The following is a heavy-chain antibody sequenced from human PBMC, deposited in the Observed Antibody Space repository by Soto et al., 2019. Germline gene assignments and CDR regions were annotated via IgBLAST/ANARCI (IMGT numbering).Heavy chain of an antibody. Sequence: SVKVSCKASGCTFSSYAISWVRQAPGQGLEWMGGIIPIFGTANYAQKFQGRVTITADESTSTAYMELSSLRSEDTAVYYCARAPVVSSSFARSYYFDYWGQGTLVTVSS. CDR1: GCTFSSYA. D-gene: IGHD6-6*01. CDR3: ARAPVVSSSFARSYYFDY. J-gene: IGHJ4*02. V-gene: IGHV1-69*13. CDR2: IIPIFGTA.